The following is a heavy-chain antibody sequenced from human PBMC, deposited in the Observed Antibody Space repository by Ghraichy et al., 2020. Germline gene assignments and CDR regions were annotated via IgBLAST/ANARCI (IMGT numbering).Heavy chain of an antibody. CDR1: SYTFTSYG. D-gene: IGHD1-26*01. CDR3: ARREGSGSYYSRFDP. V-gene: IGHV1-18*01. J-gene: IGHJ5*02. CDR2: ISAYNGNT. Sequence: SVKVSCKASSYTFTSYGISWVRQAPGQGLEWMGWISAYNGNTNYAQKLQGRVTMTTDTSTSTAYMELRSLRSDDTAVYYCARREGSGSYYSRFDPWGQGTLVTVSS.